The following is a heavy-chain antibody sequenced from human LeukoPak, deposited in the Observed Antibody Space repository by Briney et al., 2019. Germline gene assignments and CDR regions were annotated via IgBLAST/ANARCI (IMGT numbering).Heavy chain of an antibody. J-gene: IGHJ4*02. V-gene: IGHV3-21*04. CDR2: ISSSDNYI. CDR1: GFTFSDYN. CDR3: ARRSPNYYFDY. Sequence: GGSLRLSCAASGFTFSDYNMNWVRQAPGKGLEWVSSISSSDNYIYYADSVKGRFTISRDNAKNSLYLQMNSLRAEDTAVYYCARRSPNYYFDYWGQGTPVTVSS.